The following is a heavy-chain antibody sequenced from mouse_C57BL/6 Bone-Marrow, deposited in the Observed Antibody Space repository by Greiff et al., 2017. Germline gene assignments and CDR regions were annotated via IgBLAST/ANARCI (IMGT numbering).Heavy chain of an antibody. CDR1: GYTFTSYW. CDR2: IDPSDSYT. CDR3: ARAWGAY. Sequence: QVQLQQPGAVLVMPGASVKLSCKASGYTFTSYWMHWVKQRPGQGLEWIGEIDPSDSYTNYNQKFKGKSTLTVDKSSSTAYMQLSCLTSEDSSVYYCARAWGAYWGQGTLVTVSA. J-gene: IGHJ3*01. V-gene: IGHV1-69*01.